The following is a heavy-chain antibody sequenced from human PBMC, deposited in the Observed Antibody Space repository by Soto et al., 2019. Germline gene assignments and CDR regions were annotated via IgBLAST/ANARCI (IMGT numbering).Heavy chain of an antibody. V-gene: IGHV3-21*01. CDR3: ARVAPGRGDYHLDFQH. Sequence: GGSLRLSCAASGFPCSTYAMHWVRQAPGKGLEWVSSMRSSRSFRYYADSVKGRFTISRANAKNSLYLQMNSLRAQDTAVYCGARVAPGRGDYHLDFQHWGQGTLVTVSS. J-gene: IGHJ1*01. D-gene: IGHD4-17*01. CDR2: MRSSRSFR. CDR1: GFPCSTYA.